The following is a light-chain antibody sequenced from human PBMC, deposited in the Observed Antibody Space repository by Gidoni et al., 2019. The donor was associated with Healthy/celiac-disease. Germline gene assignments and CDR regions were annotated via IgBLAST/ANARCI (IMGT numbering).Light chain of an antibody. CDR3: QQYGSSPQVT. V-gene: IGKV3-20*01. Sequence: EIVLTQSPGTLYLSPGERATLSCRASQSVSSCYLVWYQQKPGQATRLLIYGASSRATGIPDRCSGSGSGTDFTLTISRLEPEDVAVYYCQQYGSSPQVTFGGGTKVEIK. CDR1: QSVSSCY. J-gene: IGKJ4*01. CDR2: GAS.